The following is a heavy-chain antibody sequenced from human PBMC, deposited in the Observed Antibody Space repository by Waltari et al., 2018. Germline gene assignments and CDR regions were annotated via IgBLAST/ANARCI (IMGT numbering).Heavy chain of an antibody. D-gene: IGHD2-2*01. CDR1: GFTFIRYW. CDR2: INYDGSQK. Sequence: EVQLVESGGGLVQPGGSLRLFCGASGFTFIRYWMAWVRQTPGKGLEWVANINYDGSQKYYVDSVKGRFTISRDNAKNSVYLQMNSLRVEDTAVYYCAKSRGFEYWGQGSLITVSS. CDR3: AKSRGFEY. J-gene: IGHJ4*02. V-gene: IGHV3-7*01.